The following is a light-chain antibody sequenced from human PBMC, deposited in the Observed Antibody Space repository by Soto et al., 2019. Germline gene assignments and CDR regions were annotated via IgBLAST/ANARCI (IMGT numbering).Light chain of an antibody. Sequence: DIQMTQSPFTLSASVGDRVTITCRASQSISDWLAWYQQKPGKAPKLLIYKASSLESGVPSRFSGSGSGTEFTLTISSLQPEDFATYYCQQYNRYSYTFGQGTKLDIK. CDR1: QSISDW. CDR2: KAS. CDR3: QQYNRYSYT. J-gene: IGKJ1*01. V-gene: IGKV1-5*03.